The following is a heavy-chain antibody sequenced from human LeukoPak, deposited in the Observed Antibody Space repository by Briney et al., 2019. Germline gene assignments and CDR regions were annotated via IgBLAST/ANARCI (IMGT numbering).Heavy chain of an antibody. Sequence: GGSLRLSCAASGFIFSSFSMNWVRQAQGKALEWVSSISSIGSYIYYADSVKGRFTISRDNAKSSLYLQMNSLRAEDTAVYYCARDRHHRFGELFPWGQGTRVTVSS. J-gene: IGHJ4*02. V-gene: IGHV3-21*01. CDR3: ARDRHHRFGELFP. CDR2: ISSIGSYI. CDR1: GFIFSSFS. D-gene: IGHD3-10*01.